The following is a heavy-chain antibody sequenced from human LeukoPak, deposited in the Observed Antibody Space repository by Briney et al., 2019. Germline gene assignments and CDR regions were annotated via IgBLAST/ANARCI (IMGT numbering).Heavy chain of an antibody. CDR2: ISSSGDTK. J-gene: IGHJ4*02. CDR3: TSHGAAYCFDY. D-gene: IGHD2-15*01. V-gene: IGHV3-48*03. CDR1: GFTFSKYE. Sequence: PGGSLRLSCAASGFTFSKYELNWVRQAPGKGLEWVSYISSSGDTKYYADSVKGRFTISRDNAKSSLYLQMDRLRAEDTATYYCTSHGAAYCFDYSGQGTLVTVSS.